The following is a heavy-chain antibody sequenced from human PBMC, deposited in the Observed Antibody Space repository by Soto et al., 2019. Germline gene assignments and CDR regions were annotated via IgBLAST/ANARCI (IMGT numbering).Heavy chain of an antibody. Sequence: SETLSLTCTVSGGSISSYYWSWIRQPPGKGLEWIGYIFYSGNTNYNPSLNSRVTLSVDTSKNQFSLKLTSVTAADTAVYYCERHAPGGHFDYWGQGTLVTVSS. CDR3: ERHAPGGHFDY. CDR2: IFYSGNT. J-gene: IGHJ4*02. CDR1: GGSISSYY. V-gene: IGHV4-59*08.